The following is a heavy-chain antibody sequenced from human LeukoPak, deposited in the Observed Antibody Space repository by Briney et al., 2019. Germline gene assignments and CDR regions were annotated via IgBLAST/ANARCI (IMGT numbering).Heavy chain of an antibody. D-gene: IGHD4-11*01. V-gene: IGHV1-2*02. Sequence: ASVKVSCKASGYTFTGYYMHWARQAPGQGLEWMGWINPNSGGTNYAQKFQGRVTMTRDTSISTAYMELSRLRSDDTAVYYCARDRIYSNYYYYGMDVWGQGTTVTVSS. CDR1: GYTFTGYY. CDR2: INPNSGGT. J-gene: IGHJ6*02. CDR3: ARDRIYSNYYYYGMDV.